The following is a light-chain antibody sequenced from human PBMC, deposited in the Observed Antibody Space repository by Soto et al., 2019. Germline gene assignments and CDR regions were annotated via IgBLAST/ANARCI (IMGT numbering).Light chain of an antibody. CDR1: QSVSTN. CDR3: QQYINWPPYT. J-gene: IGKJ2*01. CDR2: GAS. V-gene: IGKV3-15*01. Sequence: EIVMTQSPATLSVSPGERATLSCRASQSVSTNLAWYQQNPGQAPRLLIYGASTRATGVPARFSGSGSGTDFTLTIRSLQSEDFAVYYCQQYINWPPYTFGQGTKLEIK.